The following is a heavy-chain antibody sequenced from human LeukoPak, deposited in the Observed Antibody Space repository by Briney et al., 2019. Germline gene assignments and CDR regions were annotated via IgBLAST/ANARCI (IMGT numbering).Heavy chain of an antibody. CDR3: AKDTVRPDFFDY. D-gene: IGHD3-10*01. Sequence: GGSLRLSCAAPGFTFSSYGMHWVRQAPGKGLEWVAFIRYNGSNKYYADSVKGRFTISRDNSKNTLHLQMNNLRAEDTAVYYCAKDTVRPDFFDYWGQGTLVTVSS. CDR2: IRYNGSNK. CDR1: GFTFSSYG. V-gene: IGHV3-30*02. J-gene: IGHJ4*02.